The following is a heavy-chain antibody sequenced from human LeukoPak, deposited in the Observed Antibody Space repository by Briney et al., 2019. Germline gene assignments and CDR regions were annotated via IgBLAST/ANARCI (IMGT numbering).Heavy chain of an antibody. J-gene: IGHJ4*02. D-gene: IGHD3-22*01. CDR3: ARETAVCYYYYSSGYYEYYFYY. CDR2: IYYSGST. CDR1: GGSISSYY. V-gene: IGHV4-59*01. Sequence: SETLSLTCTVAGGSISSYYWSWIRQPPGKGLEWIGYIYYSGSTNYNPSLKSRVTISVDTSKNQFSLKLSSVTAADTAVYYCARETAVCYYYYSSGYYEYYFYYLGQGTLVTVSS.